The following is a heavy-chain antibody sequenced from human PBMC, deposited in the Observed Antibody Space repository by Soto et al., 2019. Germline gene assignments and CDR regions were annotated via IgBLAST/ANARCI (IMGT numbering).Heavy chain of an antibody. CDR1: GFTFSTYG. J-gene: IGHJ6*02. V-gene: IGHV3-30*18. Sequence: QVQLVESGGGMVQPGRSLRLSCVASGFTFSTYGMHWVRQAPGKGLEWVAVISYDGINKYYADSVKGRLTISRDNSKNTVYLQMNSLRGEDTAVYYCAKGQHCSTTSCYFYHYGMDVWGQGTTVAVSS. D-gene: IGHD2-2*01. CDR2: ISYDGINK. CDR3: AKGQHCSTTSCYFYHYGMDV.